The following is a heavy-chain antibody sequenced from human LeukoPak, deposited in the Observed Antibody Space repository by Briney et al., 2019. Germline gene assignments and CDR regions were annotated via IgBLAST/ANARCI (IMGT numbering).Heavy chain of an antibody. CDR2: IIPILGIA. CDR3: ARDFPGHCSSTSCHHHFDY. CDR1: GGTFSSYA. V-gene: IGHV1-69*04. J-gene: IGHJ4*02. Sequence: EASVKVSCKASGGTFSSYAISWVRQAPGQGLEWMGRIIPILGIANYAQKFQGRVMITADKSTSTAYMELSSLRSEDTAVYYCARDFPGHCSSTSCHHHFDYWGQGTLVTVSS. D-gene: IGHD2-2*01.